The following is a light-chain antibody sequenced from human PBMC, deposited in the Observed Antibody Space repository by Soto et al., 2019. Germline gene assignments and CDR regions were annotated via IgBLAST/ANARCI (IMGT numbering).Light chain of an antibody. V-gene: IGKV3-15*01. CDR1: QSVNSD. Sequence: EIVMTQSPATLSVSPGERATLSCRASQSVNSDLAWYQQKPGQAPRLLIYGASTRATGIPARFSGSGSGTDFTLTIGRLEPEDFAVYYCQQYGSSGTFGQGTKVDI. J-gene: IGKJ1*01. CDR2: GAS. CDR3: QQYGSSGT.